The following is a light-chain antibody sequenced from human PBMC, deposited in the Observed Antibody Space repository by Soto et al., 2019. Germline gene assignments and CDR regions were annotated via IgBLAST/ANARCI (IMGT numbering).Light chain of an antibody. CDR2: EVS. CDR3: SSYISNSIVV. J-gene: IGLJ2*01. V-gene: IGLV2-14*01. Sequence: QSALTQPASVSGSPGRWITISGTGTSSDVGDYNYVSWYQQHPGKAPKLMIYEVSHRLSGVSNRFSGSKSGYTASLTISGLQDEDEADYYCSSYISNSIVVFGGGTKLTVL. CDR1: SSDVGDYNY.